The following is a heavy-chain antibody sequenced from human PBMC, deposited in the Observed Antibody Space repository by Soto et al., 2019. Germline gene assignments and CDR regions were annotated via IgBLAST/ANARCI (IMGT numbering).Heavy chain of an antibody. CDR2: ISAYNGNT. V-gene: IGHV1-18*01. CDR3: ARHQSSGWYFDALDI. D-gene: IGHD6-19*01. CDR1: GYTFTTYG. J-gene: IGHJ3*02. Sequence: QVQLVQSGAEVKKPGASVKVSCKASGYTFTTYGITWVRQAPGQGLEWMGWISAYNGNTNYAQKLQGRVTMTTDTSTSTAYMELRSLRSDDTAVYYCARHQSSGWYFDALDIWGQGTMVTVSS.